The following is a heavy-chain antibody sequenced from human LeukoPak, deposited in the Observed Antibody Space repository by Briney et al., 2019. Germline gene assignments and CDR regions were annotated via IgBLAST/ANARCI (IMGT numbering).Heavy chain of an antibody. CDR2: ISSSSSYI. D-gene: IGHD6-25*01. CDR3: AREMRRQTDAFDI. CDR1: GFTFSSYS. J-gene: IGHJ3*02. V-gene: IGHV3-21*01. Sequence: GGSLRLSCAASGFTFSSYSMNWVRQAPGKGLEWVSSISSSSSYIYYADSVKGRFTISRDNAKNSLYLQMNRLRPEDTAVYYCAREMRRQTDAFDIWGQGTRVTVSS.